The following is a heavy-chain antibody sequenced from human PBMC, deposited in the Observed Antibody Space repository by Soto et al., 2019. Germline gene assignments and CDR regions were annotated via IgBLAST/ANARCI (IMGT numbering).Heavy chain of an antibody. V-gene: IGHV4-59*08. J-gene: IGHJ1*01. Sequence: ETLSLTCTVSGGSITSYYWSWIRQPPGKGLEWIGYIYFSGSANYNPSLKSRVTISVDTSKNQFSLKLSSVTAADTAVYYCARGAPVFIQYRGQGTLVTVSS. CDR1: GGSITSYY. D-gene: IGHD3-10*01. CDR2: IYFSGSA. CDR3: ARGAPVFIQY.